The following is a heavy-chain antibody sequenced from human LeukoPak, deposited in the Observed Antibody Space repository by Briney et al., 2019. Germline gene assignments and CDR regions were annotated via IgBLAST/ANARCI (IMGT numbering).Heavy chain of an antibody. CDR1: GFTFGSYG. CDR2: ISYDGSNK. Sequence: GGSLRLSCAASGFTFGSYGMHWVRQAPGKGLEWVAVISYDGSNKYYADSVKGRFTISRDNSKNTLYLQMNSLRAEDTAVYYCARDGSGGGWRYFDYWGQGALVTVSS. CDR3: ARDGSGGGWRYFDY. V-gene: IGHV3-30*03. D-gene: IGHD6-19*01. J-gene: IGHJ4*02.